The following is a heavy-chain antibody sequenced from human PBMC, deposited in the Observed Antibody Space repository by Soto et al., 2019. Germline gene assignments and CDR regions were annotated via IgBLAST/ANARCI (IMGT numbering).Heavy chain of an antibody. D-gene: IGHD6-19*01. CDR1: GFNFSIYA. J-gene: IGHJ4*02. Sequence: EVQWLESGGGLVQPGEYLRLSCAASGFNFSIYARTWVRQAPGRGLEWVSAMYPSGGNTHYAAAVMGRFTISRDDSRGTVCLQMDSLRAEDTATYYCVKGGWGDSWGPGTLVTISS. CDR2: MYPSGGNT. V-gene: IGHV3-23*01. CDR3: VKGGWGDS.